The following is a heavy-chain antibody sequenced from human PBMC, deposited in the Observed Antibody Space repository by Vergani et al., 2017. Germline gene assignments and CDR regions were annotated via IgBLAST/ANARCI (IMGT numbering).Heavy chain of an antibody. CDR2: IQFDGSNQ. V-gene: IGHV3-30*02. CDR3: AKHFRGWGIDY. Sequence: QVQLVESGGGVVQRGGSLRLSCATSGFTLSNYDMQWIRQGPGKGLEFVAFIQFDGSNQYYADSVKGRFTLSRYFSKNTLYLQMNSLRTDDTATYYCAKHFRGWGIDYWGQGTKVIVSS. CDR1: GFTLSNYD. J-gene: IGHJ4*02. D-gene: IGHD3-16*01.